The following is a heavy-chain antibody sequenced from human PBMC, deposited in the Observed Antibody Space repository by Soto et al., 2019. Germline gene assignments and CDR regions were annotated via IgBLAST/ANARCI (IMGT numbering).Heavy chain of an antibody. CDR1: GFTFDDYT. Sequence: GGSLRLSCAASGFTFDDYTMHWVRQAPGKGLEWVSLISWDGGSTYYADSVKGRFTISRDNSKNSLYLQMNSLRTEDTALYYCAKVAEVYAIFSWFDPWGQGTLVTVSS. CDR2: ISWDGGST. V-gene: IGHV3-43*01. D-gene: IGHD2-8*01. CDR3: AKVAEVYAIFSWFDP. J-gene: IGHJ5*02.